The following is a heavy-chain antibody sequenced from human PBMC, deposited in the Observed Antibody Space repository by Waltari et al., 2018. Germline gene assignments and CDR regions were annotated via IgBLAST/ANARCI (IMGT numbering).Heavy chain of an antibody. CDR1: GYTFTSYD. D-gene: IGHD6-6*01. J-gene: IGHJ4*02. Sequence: QVQLVQSGAEVKKPGASVKVSCKASGYTFTSYDINWVRQATGQGLEWMGGIIPILGTANYAQKFQGRVTITTDESTSTAYMELSSLRSEDTAVYYCAREGEQLVLDYWGQGTLVTVSS. CDR3: AREGEQLVLDY. CDR2: IIPILGTA. V-gene: IGHV1-69*01.